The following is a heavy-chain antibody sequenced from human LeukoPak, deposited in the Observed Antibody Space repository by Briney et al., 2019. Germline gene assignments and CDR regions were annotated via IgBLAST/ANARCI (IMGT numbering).Heavy chain of an antibody. Sequence: SGGSLRLSCAASGFTFSSYGMHWVRQAPGKGLEWVAVIWYDGSNKYYADSVKGRFTISRDNAKNSLYLQMNSLRAEDTALYYCAKDRARWLQSFDYWGQGTLVTVSS. CDR1: GFTFSSYG. J-gene: IGHJ4*02. D-gene: IGHD5-24*01. CDR2: IWYDGSNK. CDR3: AKDRARWLQSFDY. V-gene: IGHV3-33*03.